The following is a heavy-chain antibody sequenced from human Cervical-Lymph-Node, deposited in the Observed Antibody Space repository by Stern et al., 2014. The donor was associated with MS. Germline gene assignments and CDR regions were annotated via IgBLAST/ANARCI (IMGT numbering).Heavy chain of an antibody. D-gene: IGHD5-24*01. V-gene: IGHV3-11*01. CDR3: ARDPHRRDGYKFDY. CDR1: GFTFSDFY. Sequence: VQLVESGGGLVKPGGSLRLSCETSGFTFSDFYMSSTGTTMYYAESVKGRFTISRDNAKNSLYLHMNSLRAEDTAVYYCARDPHRRDGYKFDYWGQGALVTVSS. CDR2: STGTTM. J-gene: IGHJ4*02.